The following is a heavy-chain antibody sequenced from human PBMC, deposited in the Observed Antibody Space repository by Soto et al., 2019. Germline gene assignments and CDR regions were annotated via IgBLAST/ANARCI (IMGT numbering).Heavy chain of an antibody. J-gene: IGHJ4*02. CDR1: GFTFGDYA. Sequence: GGSLRLSCEASGFTFGDYAMHWVRQIPGKGLEWVSTITWNSGTIDYADSVKGRFTISRDNAKSSLYLQMHSLRTDDTALYYCAKDSELVDLLTREFDSWCQGTLLSGFS. V-gene: IGHV3-9*01. CDR3: AKDSELVDLLTREFDS. CDR2: ITWNSGTI. D-gene: IGHD2-15*01.